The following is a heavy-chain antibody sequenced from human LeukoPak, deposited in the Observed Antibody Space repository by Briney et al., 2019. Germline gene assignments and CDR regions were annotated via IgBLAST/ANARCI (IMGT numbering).Heavy chain of an antibody. CDR2: IYYSGST. D-gene: IGHD1-26*01. J-gene: IGHJ4*02. Sequence: PSETLSLTCTVSGGSVSSGSYYWSWIRQPPGKGLEWIGYIYYSGSTNYNPSLKSRVTISVDTSKNQFSLKLSSVTAADTAVYYCATSHSGSYPMAYWGQGTLVTVSS. CDR1: GGSVSSGSYY. V-gene: IGHV4-61*01. CDR3: ATSHSGSYPMAY.